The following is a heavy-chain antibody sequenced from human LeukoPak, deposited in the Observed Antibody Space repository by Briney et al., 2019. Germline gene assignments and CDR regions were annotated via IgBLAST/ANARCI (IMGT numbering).Heavy chain of an antibody. J-gene: IGHJ6*03. CDR2: ISYDGSNK. CDR3: AKDRYGEYYYYMDV. CDR1: GFTFSSYS. V-gene: IGHV3-30*18. D-gene: IGHD3-10*01. Sequence: GGSLRLSCAASGFTFSSYSMNWVRQAPGKGLEWVAVISYDGSNKYYADSVKGRFTISRDNSKNTLYLQMNSLRAEDTAVYYCAKDRYGEYYYYMDVWGKGTTVTVSS.